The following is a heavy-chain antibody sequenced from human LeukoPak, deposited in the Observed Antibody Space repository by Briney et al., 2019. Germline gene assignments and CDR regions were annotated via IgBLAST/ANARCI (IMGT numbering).Heavy chain of an antibody. CDR3: ARRGYTSGWDY. V-gene: IGHV3-21*01. Sequence: GGSLRLSCAASGFTFSSYNMNWVRQAPGKGLEWVSSISLSSTYIYYADSVKGRFTISRDNAKNSSYLQLNNLRAEDTAVYFCARRGYTSGWDYWGQGALVTVSS. CDR2: ISLSSTYI. J-gene: IGHJ4*02. D-gene: IGHD6-19*01. CDR1: GFTFSSYN.